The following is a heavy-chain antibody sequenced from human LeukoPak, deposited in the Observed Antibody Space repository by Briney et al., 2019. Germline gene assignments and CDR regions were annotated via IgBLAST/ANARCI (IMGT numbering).Heavy chain of an antibody. CDR1: GFTFSSYG. D-gene: IGHD3-22*01. V-gene: IGHV3-33*06. Sequence: GGSLRLSCAASGFTFSSYGMHWVRQAPGKGLEWMAVILSDGSKEFYTDSVKGRFTISRDNSKNTLYLQMNSLRAEDTAVYYCAKEEGYYYDSGGYYVEYFQHWGQGTLVTVSS. CDR2: ILSDGSKE. CDR3: AKEEGYYYDSGGYYVEYFQH. J-gene: IGHJ1*01.